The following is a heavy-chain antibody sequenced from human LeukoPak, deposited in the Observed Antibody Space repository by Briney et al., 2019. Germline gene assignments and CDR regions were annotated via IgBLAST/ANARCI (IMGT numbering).Heavy chain of an antibody. V-gene: IGHV3-21*01. CDR1: GFTFSIYT. CDR3: ARDLYYDSSGYTFDY. Sequence: GGSLRLSCAASGFTFSIYTMNWVRQAPGKGLEWVSSISSSSTYIYYADSVQGRFTISRDNAKNSLYLQMSSLRVGDTAVYYCARDLYYDSSGYTFDYWGQGTLVTVSS. D-gene: IGHD3-22*01. J-gene: IGHJ4*02. CDR2: ISSSSTYI.